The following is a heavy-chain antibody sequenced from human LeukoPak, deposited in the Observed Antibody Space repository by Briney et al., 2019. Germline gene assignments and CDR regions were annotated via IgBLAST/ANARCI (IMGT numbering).Heavy chain of an antibody. D-gene: IGHD5-24*01. V-gene: IGHV3-23*01. CDR2: ISFSGDNS. CDR3: AKDIQLST. CDR1: GFNFRDAA. Sequence: GGSLRLSCAASGFNFRDAAMTWVRQAPGKGLEWVSLISFSGDNSYYADSVKGRFTISRDDSKNTLSLQMNSLRVEDTAIYYCAKDIQLSTWGLGTMVTVSS. J-gene: IGHJ3*01.